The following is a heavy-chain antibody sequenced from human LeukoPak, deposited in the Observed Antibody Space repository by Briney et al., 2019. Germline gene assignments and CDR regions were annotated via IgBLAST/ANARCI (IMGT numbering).Heavy chain of an antibody. CDR1: GFTFRSYW. V-gene: IGHV3-74*01. CDR3: ARDPNVFEY. D-gene: IGHD1-1*01. J-gene: IGHJ4*02. CDR2: INGDGSST. Sequence: GGSLRLSCAASGFTFRSYWMHWVRQAPGKGLVWVSRINGDGSSTNYADSVKGRFTISRDSAKNTLYLQMNRLRAEDTAVYYCARDPNVFEYWGQGTLVTV.